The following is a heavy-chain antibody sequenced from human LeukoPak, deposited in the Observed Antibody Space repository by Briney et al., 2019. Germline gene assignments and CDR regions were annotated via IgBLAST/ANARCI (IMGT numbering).Heavy chain of an antibody. Sequence: GGSLRLSCAASGFTFSNAWMSWVRQAPGKGLEWVSAISGSGGSTYYADSVKGRFTISRDNSKNTLYLQMNSLRAEDTAVYYCASLGPSANRYCSGGSCGGYYWGQGTLVTVSS. CDR2: ISGSGGST. V-gene: IGHV3-23*01. J-gene: IGHJ4*02. CDR3: ASLGPSANRYCSGGSCGGYY. D-gene: IGHD2-15*01. CDR1: GFTFSNAW.